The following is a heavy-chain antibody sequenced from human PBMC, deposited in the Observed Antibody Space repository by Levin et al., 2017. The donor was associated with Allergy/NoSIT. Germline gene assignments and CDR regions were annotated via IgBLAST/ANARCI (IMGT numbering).Heavy chain of an antibody. J-gene: IGHJ4*02. CDR2: ISSSSSYI. Sequence: SGGSLRLSCAASGFRFTTYSMSWVRQAPEKGLEWVSSISSSSSYIFYADSVKGRFTISRDNAKNSLYLQMNSLRAEDTAVYYCASLSSSHRANADFDYWGQGTLVTVSS. D-gene: IGHD6-6*01. V-gene: IGHV3-21*01. CDR1: GFRFTTYS. CDR3: ASLSSSHRANADFDY.